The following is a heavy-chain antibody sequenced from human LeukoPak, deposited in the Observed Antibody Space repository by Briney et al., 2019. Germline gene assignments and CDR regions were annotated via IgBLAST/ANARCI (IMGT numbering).Heavy chain of an antibody. Sequence: GGSLRLSCAASGFTFNGYSMNWVRQVPGKGLEWISYITSSSGTIYYADSVKGRFTISRDNAKNSLYLLMNSLRAEDTAVYYCARATVTSFDYWGQGTLVTVSS. J-gene: IGHJ4*02. CDR1: GFTFNGYS. V-gene: IGHV3-48*01. CDR3: ARATVTSFDY. D-gene: IGHD4-17*01. CDR2: ITSSSGTI.